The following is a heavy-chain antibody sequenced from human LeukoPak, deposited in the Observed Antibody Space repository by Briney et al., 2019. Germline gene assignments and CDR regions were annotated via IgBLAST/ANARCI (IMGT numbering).Heavy chain of an antibody. CDR2: INHSGRT. CDR1: GGSFSGYY. V-gene: IGHV4-34*01. D-gene: IGHD3-16*01. J-gene: IGHJ4*02. CDR3: ARRLGRVFGY. Sequence: SETLSLTCAVSGGSFSGYYWSWIRQPPGKGLEWMGEINHSGRTNYNPSLKSRVTISVDTSKNQFSLKLTSVPAADTAVYYCARRLGRVFGYWGQGTLVTVSS.